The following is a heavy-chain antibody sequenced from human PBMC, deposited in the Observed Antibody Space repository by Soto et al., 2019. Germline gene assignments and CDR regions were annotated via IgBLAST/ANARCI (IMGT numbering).Heavy chain of an antibody. CDR2: INTYNGNT. Sequence: QVQLVQSGAEVKNPGASVKVSCKTFGYTLTSYGIGWARQAPGQGLEWMGWINTYNGNTNYAQNLQGRVTLTTDTSTSTAYMELRSLRSNDTAIYYCAMVDVYVTPSPQDVWGQGTTVTVSS. V-gene: IGHV1-18*01. CDR1: GYTLTSYG. D-gene: IGHD3-16*01. J-gene: IGHJ6*02. CDR3: AMVDVYVTPSPQDV.